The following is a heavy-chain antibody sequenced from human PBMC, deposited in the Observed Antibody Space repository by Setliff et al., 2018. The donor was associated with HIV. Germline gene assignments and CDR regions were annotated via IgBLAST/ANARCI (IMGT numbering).Heavy chain of an antibody. CDR2: ISDSGSIK. CDR1: GFTFSSYG. CDR3: ARPTNIDTLYYGSQTFYMYYYGLDV. Sequence: LRLSCAASGFTFSSYGMHWVRQAPGKGLEWVSYISDSGSIKYFADSVKGRFSISRDNAKNSLYLQMNSLRADDTAVYFCARPTNIDTLYYGSQTFYMYYYGLDVWGQGTTVTVSS. D-gene: IGHD1-26*01. V-gene: IGHV3-48*04. J-gene: IGHJ6*02.